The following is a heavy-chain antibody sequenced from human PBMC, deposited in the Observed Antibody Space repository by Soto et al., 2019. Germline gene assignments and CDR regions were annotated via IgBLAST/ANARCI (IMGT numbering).Heavy chain of an antibody. CDR3: AREGGGITIFGVVTDNWFDP. J-gene: IGHJ5*02. V-gene: IGHV1-69*04. CDR2: IIPILGIA. Sequence: VASVKVSCKASGGTFSSYTISWVRQAPGQGLEWMGRIIPILGIANYAQKFQGRVTITADKSTSTAYMELSSLRSEDTAVYYCAREGGGITIFGVVTDNWFDPWGQGTLVTVSS. D-gene: IGHD3-3*01. CDR1: GGTFSSYT.